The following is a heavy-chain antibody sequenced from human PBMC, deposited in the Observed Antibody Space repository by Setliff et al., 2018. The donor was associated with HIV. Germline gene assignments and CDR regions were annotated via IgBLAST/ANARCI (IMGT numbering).Heavy chain of an antibody. J-gene: IGHJ6*02. CDR2: IYYSGST. CDR1: GGSISSSSYY. D-gene: IGHD3-10*01. CDR3: ARVSMVRGVIHYYNYGMDV. Sequence: SETLSLTCTVSGGSISSSSYYWGWIRQPPGKGLEWIGTIYYSGSTYYNTSLKSRVTISVDTSKNQFSVKLTSVTAADTAVYYCARVSMVRGVIHYYNYGMDVWGQGTTVTVSS. V-gene: IGHV4-39*07.